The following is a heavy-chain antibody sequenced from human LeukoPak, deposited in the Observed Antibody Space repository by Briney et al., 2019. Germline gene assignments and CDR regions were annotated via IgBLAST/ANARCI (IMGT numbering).Heavy chain of an antibody. V-gene: IGHV3-7*01. CDR2: IRQDGSEK. J-gene: IGHJ4*02. D-gene: IGHD2-15*01. CDR3: ARGKSTDIVVVVAALGAFDY. Sequence: QPGGSLRLSCAASGFTFSNYWMSWVRQAPGKGLEWVANIRQDGSEKNYVDSVKGRFTISRDNAKNSLYLQMNSLRAEDTAVYYCARGKSTDIVVVVAALGAFDYWGQGTLVTLSS. CDR1: GFTFSNYW.